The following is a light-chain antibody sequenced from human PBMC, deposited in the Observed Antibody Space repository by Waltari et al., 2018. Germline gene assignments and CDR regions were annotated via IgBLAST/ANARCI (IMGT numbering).Light chain of an antibody. Sequence: SYVLTQPPSVSVAPGQTARITCGGTNIGGKSVHWYQLKPGQAPELVVYDDTDRPSGIPERFSGSNSGNTATLTISRVEAGDEADYYCQVWISGTDHPFGGGTKLTVL. CDR3: QVWISGTDHP. V-gene: IGLV3-21*02. CDR1: NIGGKS. CDR2: DDT. J-gene: IGLJ2*01.